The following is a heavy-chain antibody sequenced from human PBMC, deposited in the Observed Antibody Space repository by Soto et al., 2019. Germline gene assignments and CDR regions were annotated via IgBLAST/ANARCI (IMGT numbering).Heavy chain of an antibody. V-gene: IGHV1-2*02. CDR2: INPNSGGT. Sequence: QVQLVQSGAEVKKPGASVKVSCKASGYTFTGYYMHWVRQAPGQGLEWMGWINPNSGGTNYAQKFQGGVTMTRDTSISTADMELSRLRSDDTAVYYCARDLYSSGGDAFDIWGQGTMVTVSS. J-gene: IGHJ3*02. CDR3: ARDLYSSGGDAFDI. D-gene: IGHD6-19*01. CDR1: GYTFTGYY.